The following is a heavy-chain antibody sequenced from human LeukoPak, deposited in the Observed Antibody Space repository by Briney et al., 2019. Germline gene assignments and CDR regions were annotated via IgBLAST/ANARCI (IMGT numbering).Heavy chain of an antibody. J-gene: IGHJ4*02. CDR2: SRNKANGYST. D-gene: IGHD2/OR15-2a*01. V-gene: IGHV3-72*01. CDR3: SRPIIGDTRGLAY. CDR1: GFTLSAHY. Sequence: GGSLRLSCVVSGFTLSAHYMDWVRQAPGQGPEWIGRSRNKANGYSTEYAASVRGRFTISRDDSKSSLLLQLNSLKIEDTAVYYCSRPIIGDTRGLAYWGQGTLVAVSS.